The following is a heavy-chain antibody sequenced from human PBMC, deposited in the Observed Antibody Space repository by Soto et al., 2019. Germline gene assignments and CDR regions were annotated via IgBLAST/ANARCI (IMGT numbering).Heavy chain of an antibody. D-gene: IGHD3-10*02. V-gene: IGHV3-21*01. Sequence: EVQLVESGGGLVKPGGSLRLSCAASGFTFSGDAMNWVRQSPGKGLEWVSSISTTSTYIYYADSVKGRFTISRDNANNSLHLQMNDRRAEDTAVYYCTRDYVMDVCGQGTTVTVSS. J-gene: IGHJ6*02. CDR1: GFTFSGDA. CDR2: ISTTSTYI. CDR3: TRDYVMDV.